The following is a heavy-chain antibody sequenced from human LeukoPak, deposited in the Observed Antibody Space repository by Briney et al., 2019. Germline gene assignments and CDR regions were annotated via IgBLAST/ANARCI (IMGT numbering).Heavy chain of an antibody. CDR3: ARRFDL. CDR1: GGSINSYY. J-gene: IGHJ2*01. V-gene: IGHV4-59*08. Sequence: PSETLSLTRTVSGGSINSYYWGWIRLPPGKGLEWIGDIYYSGSPNYSPSLKSRVTISMDTSNNQLSLTLRSVTAADTAVYYCARRFDLWGRGTLVTVSS. CDR2: IYYSGSP.